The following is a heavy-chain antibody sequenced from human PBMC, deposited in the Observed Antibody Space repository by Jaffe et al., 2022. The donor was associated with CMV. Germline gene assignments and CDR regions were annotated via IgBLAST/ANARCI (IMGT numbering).Heavy chain of an antibody. J-gene: IGHJ3*02. Sequence: EVQLVESGGGLVKPGGSLRLSCAASGFTFSNAWMSWVRQAPGKGLEWVGRIKSKTDGGTTDYAAPVKGRFTISRDDSKNTLYLQMNSLKTEDTAVYYCTRNYGGDAGYSSGFYDAFDIWGQGTMVTVSS. D-gene: IGHD6-19*01. CDR2: IKSKTDGGTT. V-gene: IGHV3-15*01. CDR1: GFTFSNAW. CDR3: TRNYGGDAGYSSGFYDAFDI.